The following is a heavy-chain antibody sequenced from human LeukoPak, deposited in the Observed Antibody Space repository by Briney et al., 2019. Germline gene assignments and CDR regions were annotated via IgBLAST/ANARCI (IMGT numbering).Heavy chain of an antibody. CDR3: ARVLAIFGLDTTDFYMDV. CDR1: GASISSHY. V-gene: IGHV4-59*11. CDR2: TSGSI. D-gene: IGHD3/OR15-3a*01. Sequence: ASETLSLTCAVSGASISSHYWSWIRQPPGKGLEWIGYTSGSISDNPSLKSRVAVSVDPSQNQVSLSLTSVTAADTAVYCCARVLAIFGLDTTDFYMDVWGKGTTVTVSS. J-gene: IGHJ6*03.